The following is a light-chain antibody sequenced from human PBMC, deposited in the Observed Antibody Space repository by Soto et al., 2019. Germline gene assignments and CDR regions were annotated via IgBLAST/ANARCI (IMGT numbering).Light chain of an antibody. Sequence: QSALTQPASVYGSPGQSITISCTGTSSDVGGYNFVSWYQQHPGTAPKLMIYDVSNRPSGVSNRFSGSKSGNTASLTISGLQPEDEADYYCSSYTSSSTVVFGGGTKLTVL. CDR3: SSYTSSSTVV. V-gene: IGLV2-14*01. CDR2: DVS. CDR1: SSDVGGYNF. J-gene: IGLJ2*01.